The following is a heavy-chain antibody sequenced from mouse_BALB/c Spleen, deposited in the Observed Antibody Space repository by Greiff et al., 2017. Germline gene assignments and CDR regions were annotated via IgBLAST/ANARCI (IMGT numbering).Heavy chain of an antibody. CDR1: GYSFTGYT. CDR2: INPYNGGT. CDR3: AREGDDGYPYAMDY. D-gene: IGHD2-3*01. J-gene: IGHJ4*01. Sequence: EVKLVESGPELVKPGASMKISCKASGYSFTGYTMNWVKQSHGKNLEWIGLINPYNGGTSYNQKFKGKATLTVDKSSSTAYMELLSLTSEDSAVYYCAREGDDGYPYAMDYWGQGTSVTVSS. V-gene: IGHV1-18*01.